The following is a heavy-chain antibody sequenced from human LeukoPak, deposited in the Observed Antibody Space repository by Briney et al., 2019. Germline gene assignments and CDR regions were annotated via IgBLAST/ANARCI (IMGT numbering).Heavy chain of an antibody. CDR2: IKQDGSKK. Sequence: PSGGSLRLSCAASGFTFSNYWMFWVRQAPGKGLEWVANIKQDGSKKVYVDSVKGRFTISRDNAKNSLYLQMNSLRAEDTAVYYCATELSGTGDLDYWGQGTLVTVST. J-gene: IGHJ4*02. CDR3: ATELSGTGDLDY. V-gene: IGHV3-7*05. D-gene: IGHD7-27*01. CDR1: GFTFSNYW.